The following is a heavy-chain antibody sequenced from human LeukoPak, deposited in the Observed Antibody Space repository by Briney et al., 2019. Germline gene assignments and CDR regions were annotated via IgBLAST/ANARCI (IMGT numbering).Heavy chain of an antibody. D-gene: IGHD4-23*01. CDR1: GYSFTSCW. CDR2: IYPGDADT. Sequence: GESLKIPCKGSGYSFTSCWIGWLRQMPAKGLEWMGIIYPGDADTRYSPSFQGQVTISADTSISTSSLQWSSLKASDSAIYYCARHRDGNTHGDYWGQGTLVTV. J-gene: IGHJ4*02. V-gene: IGHV5-51*01. CDR3: ARHRDGNTHGDY.